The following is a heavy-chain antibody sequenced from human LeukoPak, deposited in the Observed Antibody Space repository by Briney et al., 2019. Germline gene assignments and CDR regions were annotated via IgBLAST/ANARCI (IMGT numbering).Heavy chain of an antibody. V-gene: IGHV3-30*02. CDR1: GFTFSSYG. D-gene: IGHD2-2*02. CDR3: AKVTLGYCSSTSCYTFDY. J-gene: IGHJ4*02. Sequence: GGSLRLSCAASGFTFSSYGMHWVRQAPGKGLEWVAFIRYDGSNKYYADSVKGRFTISRGNSKNTLYLQMNSLRAEDTAVYYCAKVTLGYCSSTSCYTFDYWGQGTLVTVSS. CDR2: IRYDGSNK.